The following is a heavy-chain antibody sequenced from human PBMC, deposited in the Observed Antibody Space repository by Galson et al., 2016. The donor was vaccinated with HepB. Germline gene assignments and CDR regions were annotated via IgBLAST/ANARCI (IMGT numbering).Heavy chain of an antibody. D-gene: IGHD5-18*01. CDR3: AREGGGYSYGSGPDY. J-gene: IGHJ4*02. CDR2: IWFDGFNI. CDR1: GFTFSNYG. Sequence: SLRLSCAASGFTFSNYGTHWVRQAPGKGLEWLTIIWFDGFNIYYADSVKGRFTISRDNSKNTLYLQMNSLGVADTAVYYCAREGGGYSYGSGPDYWGQGTLVAVSS. V-gene: IGHV3-33*01.